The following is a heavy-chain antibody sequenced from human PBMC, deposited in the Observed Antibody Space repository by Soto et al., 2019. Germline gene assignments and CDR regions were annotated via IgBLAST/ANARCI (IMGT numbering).Heavy chain of an antibody. J-gene: IGHJ6*02. CDR2: IYYSGST. CDR1: GGSISIGGYY. CDR3: ARGRSGYYYYYGMDV. Sequence: SETLSLTCTVSGGSISIGGYYLRWIGQHPGKGLEWIGYIYYSGSTYYNPSLKSRVTISVDTSKNQFSLKLSSVTAADTAVYYCARGRSGYYYYYGMDVWGQGTRVTVSS. V-gene: IGHV4-31*03. D-gene: IGHD3-3*01.